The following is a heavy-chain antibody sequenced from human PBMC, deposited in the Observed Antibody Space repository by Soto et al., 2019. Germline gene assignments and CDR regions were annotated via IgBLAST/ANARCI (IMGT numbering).Heavy chain of an antibody. V-gene: IGHV3-23*01. CDR3: AKDGDWNNHHPYYFDF. CDR2: IGTYGGSDVNT. Sequence: PVGSLRLSCAASVFPFSGFAMSCVRESPGKCLEWVSGIGTYGGSDVNTYYADSVRGRFIISRDNYKNTLYLKMNSLTADDTAVYYCAKDGDWNNHHPYYFDFWGHGTPVTVSS. J-gene: IGHJ4*01. D-gene: IGHD1-1*01. CDR1: VFPFSGFA.